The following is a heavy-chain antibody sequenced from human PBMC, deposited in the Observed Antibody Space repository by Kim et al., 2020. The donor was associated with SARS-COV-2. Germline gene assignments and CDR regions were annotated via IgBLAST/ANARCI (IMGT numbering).Heavy chain of an antibody. D-gene: IGHD4-17*01. V-gene: IGHV4-34*13. Sequence: SLKGRVTRSVDTSKNQFSLKLSSGTAADTAVYYCARGPGYGDYVVGYFQHWGQGTLVTVSS. CDR3: ARGPGYGDYVVGYFQH. J-gene: IGHJ1*01.